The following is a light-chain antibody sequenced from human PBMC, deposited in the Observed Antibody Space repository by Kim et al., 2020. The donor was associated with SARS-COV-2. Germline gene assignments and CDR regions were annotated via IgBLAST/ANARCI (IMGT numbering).Light chain of an antibody. CDR2: DNN. CDR1: SSNIRTNY. Sequence: QSVLTQPPSVSAAPGQKVTISCSGSSSNIRTNYVSWYQQPPGTVPKVLIYDNNKRPSGIPDRFSGSKSGTSGTLDITGLQTGDEADDYCGTWDSSLSVWLFGGGTKVTVL. CDR3: GTWDSSLSVWL. V-gene: IGLV1-51*01. J-gene: IGLJ3*02.